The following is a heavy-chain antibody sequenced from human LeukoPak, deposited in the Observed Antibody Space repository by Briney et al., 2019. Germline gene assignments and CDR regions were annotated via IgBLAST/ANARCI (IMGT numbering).Heavy chain of an antibody. Sequence: GGSLRLSCAASGFTVSTNYMSWVRQAPGKGLEWVSVLYSGGTTYYADSVKGRFTISRDDSENTLYLEMNSLGAEDTAVYYCARGMPTRSDAFDIWGQGTMVTVSS. CDR1: GFTVSTNY. D-gene: IGHD2-2*01. CDR2: LYSGGTT. J-gene: IGHJ3*02. V-gene: IGHV3-66*01. CDR3: ARGMPTRSDAFDI.